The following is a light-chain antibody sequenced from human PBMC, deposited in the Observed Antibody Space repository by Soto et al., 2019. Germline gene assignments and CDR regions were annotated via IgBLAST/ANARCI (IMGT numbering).Light chain of an antibody. CDR2: GAS. V-gene: IGKV3-11*01. CDR1: QSVGAY. Sequence: EIVLTQSPGTLSLSPGERATVSCRASQSVGAYLAWYQQKPGQAPRLLIYGASSRATGIPDRFSGSGSGTDFTLTISRLEPEDFAVYYCQQRSNWPPITFGQGTRLEIK. J-gene: IGKJ5*01. CDR3: QQRSNWPPIT.